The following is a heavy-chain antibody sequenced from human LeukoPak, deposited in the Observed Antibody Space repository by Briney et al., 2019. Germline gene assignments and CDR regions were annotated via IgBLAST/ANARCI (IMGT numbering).Heavy chain of an antibody. CDR1: GGSISSSSYY. D-gene: IGHD5-18*01. Sequence: SETLSLTCTVSGGSISSSSYYWGWIRQPPGKGLEWIGSIYYSGSTYYNPSLKSRVTISVDTSKNQFSLKLSSVTAADTAVYYCARIGDTAMVGDLDYWGQGTLVTVSS. J-gene: IGHJ4*02. CDR2: IYYSGST. CDR3: ARIGDTAMVGDLDY. V-gene: IGHV4-39*07.